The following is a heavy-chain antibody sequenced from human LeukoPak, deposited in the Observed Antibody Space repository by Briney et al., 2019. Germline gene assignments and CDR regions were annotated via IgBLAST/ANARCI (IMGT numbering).Heavy chain of an antibody. CDR1: GGTFSSYA. V-gene: IGHV1-69*04. CDR2: IIPIFGIA. D-gene: IGHD1-26*01. CDR3: ARDPHSGSYLDY. Sequence: ASVKVSCKASGGTFSSYAISWVRQAPGQGLEWMGRIIPIFGIANYAQKSQGRVTITADKSTSTAYMELSSLRSEDTAVYYCARDPHSGSYLDYWGQGTLVTVSS. J-gene: IGHJ4*02.